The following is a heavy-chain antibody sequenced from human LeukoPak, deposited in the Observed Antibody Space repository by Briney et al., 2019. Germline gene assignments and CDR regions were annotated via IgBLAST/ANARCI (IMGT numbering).Heavy chain of an antibody. J-gene: IGHJ3*02. CDR2: IKSDGSST. CDR3: ARDQILGYCSGGSCPPDAFDI. CDR1: GFTFSSYW. D-gene: IGHD2-15*01. V-gene: IGHV3-74*01. Sequence: PGGSLRLSCAASGFTFSSYWMHWVRQAPGKGLVWVSRIKSDGSSTRYADSVTGRFTISRDNAKNSVYLQMNSLRAQDTAVYYCARDQILGYCSGGSCPPDAFDIWGQGTMVTVSS.